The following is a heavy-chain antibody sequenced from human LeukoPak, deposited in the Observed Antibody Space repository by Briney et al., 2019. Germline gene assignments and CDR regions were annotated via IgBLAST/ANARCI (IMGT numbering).Heavy chain of an antibody. D-gene: IGHD2-21*02. CDR3: ARLVVTAPQYHYYMDV. V-gene: IGHV4-34*01. CDR2: INHIGTT. Sequence: SETLSLTCNVSGGSFNGYYWTWIRQPLGKGLEWIAEINHIGTTNHNPSLKSRVTVSTDTSKKQFFLKLTSVTAADTALYYCARLVVTAPQYHYYMDVWGEGTTVTVSS. J-gene: IGHJ6*03. CDR1: GGSFNGYY.